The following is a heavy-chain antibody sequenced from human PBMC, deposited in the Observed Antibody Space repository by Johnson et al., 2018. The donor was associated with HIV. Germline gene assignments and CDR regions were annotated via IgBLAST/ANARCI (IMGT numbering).Heavy chain of an antibody. CDR2: INSDGSII. Sequence: VQLVESGGALVQPGGSLRLSCAASGFTFSSHWMHWVRQVPGKGLVWVSRINSDGSIISYADSVKGRLTISRDNSKHTLYLQMDSLRAEDTAVYYCARDLRITDDPSRAFDIWGLGTMVTVSS. V-gene: IGHV3-74*02. CDR1: GFTFSSHW. D-gene: IGHD3-16*01. J-gene: IGHJ3*02. CDR3: ARDLRITDDPSRAFDI.